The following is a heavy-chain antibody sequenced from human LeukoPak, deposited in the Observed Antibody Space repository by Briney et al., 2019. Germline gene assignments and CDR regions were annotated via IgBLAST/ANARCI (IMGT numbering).Heavy chain of an antibody. CDR2: IDPDSGGT. CDR3: ARDWNEVCQ. J-gene: IGHJ4*02. Sequence: GASVKVSCTTSGHTLTAYYIHWVRQAPGQGLEWMGWIDPDSGGTNYAQEFQGRVTLTRDTSISTVYLELIRLRSDDTAVYYCARDWNEVCQWGQGTLVTVSS. CDR1: GHTLTAYY. D-gene: IGHD1-1*01. V-gene: IGHV1-2*02.